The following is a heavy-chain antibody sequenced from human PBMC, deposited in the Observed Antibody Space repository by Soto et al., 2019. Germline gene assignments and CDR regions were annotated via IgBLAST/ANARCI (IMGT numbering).Heavy chain of an antibody. Sequence: QVQLVQSGAEVKEPGASVKVSCKASGYTFTGYAIHWVRQAPGQRLEWMGWINAGNGDTKYSQQFEGRVTITRDTPASTAYRERSSLRSEDTAVYSCARGVGQFDYWGQGTLVTVSS. CDR2: INAGNGDT. D-gene: IGHD3-10*01. V-gene: IGHV1-3*01. J-gene: IGHJ4*02. CDR1: GYTFTGYA. CDR3: ARGVGQFDY.